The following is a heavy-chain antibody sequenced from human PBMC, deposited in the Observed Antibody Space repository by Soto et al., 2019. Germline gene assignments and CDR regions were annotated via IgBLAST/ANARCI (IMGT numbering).Heavy chain of an antibody. D-gene: IGHD2-15*01. CDR1: GFTFSRYW. J-gene: IGHJ4*02. V-gene: IGHV3-7*01. Sequence: GGSLRLSCAASGFTFSRYWMSWVRQAPGKGLEWLAGIKMDGNEKYYVDSVKGRFTISRDNPKNSLYLQMISLRVEDSAVYYCARWDCSGDACYFIDSWGQGTVVTVSS. CDR3: ARWDCSGDACYFIDS. CDR2: IKMDGNEK.